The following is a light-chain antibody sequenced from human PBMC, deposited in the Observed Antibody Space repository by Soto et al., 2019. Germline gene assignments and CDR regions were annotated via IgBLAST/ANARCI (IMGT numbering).Light chain of an antibody. CDR3: SSYAGTNNLLYV. J-gene: IGLJ1*01. CDR1: SSDVGAYNY. CDR2: EVS. V-gene: IGLV2-8*01. Sequence: QSALTQPPSASGSPGQSVTISCSGTSSDVGAYNYVSWYQQHPGKAPRLLIYEVSQRPSGVPDRFSGSKSANTASLTVSGLQAEDEADYYCSSYAGTNNLLYVFGTGTKVTVL.